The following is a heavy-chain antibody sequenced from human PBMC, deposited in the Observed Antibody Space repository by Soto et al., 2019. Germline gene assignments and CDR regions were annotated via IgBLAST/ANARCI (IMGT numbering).Heavy chain of an antibody. CDR3: AHRRPYSNSPEYFFDY. Sequence: QITLKESGPTLVKPTQTLTLNCTFSGFSLSTSGVEVGWIRQPPGKALEWLALIYWDDDKRYSPSLKSRLTITKDTSKNQVVLTMTNMDPLDTATYYCAHRRPYSNSPEYFFDYWGQGTLVTVSS. J-gene: IGHJ4*02. CDR2: IYWDDDK. V-gene: IGHV2-5*02. D-gene: IGHD6-6*01. CDR1: GFSLSTSGVE.